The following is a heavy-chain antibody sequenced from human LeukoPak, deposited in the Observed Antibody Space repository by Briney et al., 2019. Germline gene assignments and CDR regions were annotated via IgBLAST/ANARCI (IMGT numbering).Heavy chain of an antibody. CDR2: GYYSGNT. Sequence: SETLSLTCTVSGGSISSGSFYWGWIRQPPGKGLEWIGNGYYSGNTYYNPSLKSRVTISVDTSKNQFSLKLSSVTAADTAVYYCAGHRESVAGPAFYYMDVWGKGTTVTVSS. CDR3: AGHRESVAGPAFYYMDV. V-gene: IGHV4-39*01. J-gene: IGHJ6*03. CDR1: GGSISSGSFY. D-gene: IGHD6-19*01.